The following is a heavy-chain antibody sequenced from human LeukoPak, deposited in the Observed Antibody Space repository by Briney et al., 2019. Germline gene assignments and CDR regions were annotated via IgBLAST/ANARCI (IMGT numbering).Heavy chain of an antibody. CDR2: INPSGGST. CDR3: ARCTYYYGSGLED. V-gene: IGHV1-46*01. CDR1: GYTFTSYY. D-gene: IGHD3-10*01. J-gene: IGHJ4*02. Sequence: GASVKVSCKASGYTFTSYYMHWVRQAPGQGLEWMGIINPSGGSTSYAQKLQGRVTMTTDTSTSTAYMELRSLRSDDTAVYYCARCTYYYGSGLEDWGQGTLVTVSS.